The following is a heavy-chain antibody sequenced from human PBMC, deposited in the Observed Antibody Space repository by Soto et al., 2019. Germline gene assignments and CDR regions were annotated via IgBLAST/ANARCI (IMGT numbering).Heavy chain of an antibody. CDR2: IKQDGSEK. CDR3: ARKGRKITFGGVIVIFAFDS. D-gene: IGHD3-16*02. V-gene: IGHV3-7*01. Sequence: GGSLRLSCAASGFTFSSYWMSWVRQAPGKGLEWVANIKQDGSEKYYVDSVKGRFTISRDNAKNSLYLQMNSLRAEDTAVYYCARKGRKITFGGVIVIFAFDSWGQGTMVTVSS. CDR1: GFTFSSYW. J-gene: IGHJ3*02.